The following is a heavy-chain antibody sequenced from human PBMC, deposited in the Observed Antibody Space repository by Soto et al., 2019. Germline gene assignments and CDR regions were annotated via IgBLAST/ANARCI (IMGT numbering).Heavy chain of an antibody. CDR1: GFTFSSYA. V-gene: IGHV3-23*01. CDR2: ISGSGGST. Sequence: GGSLRLSCAASGFTFSSYAMSWVRQAPGKGLEWVSAISGSGGSTYYADSVKGRFTISRDNSKNTLYLQMNSLRAEDTAVYYCASTLLFVVVPAAPSYFDYWGQGTLVTVSS. CDR3: ASTLLFVVVPAAPSYFDY. D-gene: IGHD2-2*01. J-gene: IGHJ4*02.